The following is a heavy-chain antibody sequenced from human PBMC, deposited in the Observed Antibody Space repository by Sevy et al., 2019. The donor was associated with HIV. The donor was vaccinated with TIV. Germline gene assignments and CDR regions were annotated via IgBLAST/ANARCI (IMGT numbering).Heavy chain of an antibody. V-gene: IGHV3-7*01. Sequence: GGSLRLSCAVSGFTFSNYWMSWVRQAPGKGPECVANINQDGGEKYYLDSLKGHIFVSKDKAKNSLYLKMDGLRAEDTAVYYGAREQITGGKPDYFDYWGQGTLVTVSS. CDR1: GFTFSNYW. CDR2: INQDGGEK. CDR3: AREQITGGKPDYFDY. D-gene: IGHD1-20*01. J-gene: IGHJ4*02.